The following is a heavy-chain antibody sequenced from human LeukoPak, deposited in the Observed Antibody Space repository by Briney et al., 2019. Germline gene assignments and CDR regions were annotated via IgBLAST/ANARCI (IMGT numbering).Heavy chain of an antibody. CDR3: ARGMGSGYEYYYYSYGMDV. Sequence: GGSLRLSCAASGFTFSSYWMSWVRQAPGKGLEWVAIIWYDGNNKYYTDSVRGRFTISRDNSKNTLYLEMNSLRREDTAVYYCARGMGSGYEYYYYSYGMDVWGQGTTVTVSS. V-gene: IGHV3-33*08. CDR1: GFTFSSYW. J-gene: IGHJ6*02. D-gene: IGHD5-12*01. CDR2: IWYDGNNK.